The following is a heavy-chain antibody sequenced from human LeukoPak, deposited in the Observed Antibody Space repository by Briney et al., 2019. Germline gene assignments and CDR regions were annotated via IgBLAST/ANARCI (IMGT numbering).Heavy chain of an antibody. CDR1: GFTFGSYA. Sequence: PGGSLRLSCAASGFTFGSYAMSWVRQAPGKGLEWVSGISGSGGITFYADSVKGRLTISRDNSKNTLYLHMNSLRAEDTAVYYCAKVVGSSWYIFDYWGQGTLVTVSS. D-gene: IGHD6-13*01. CDR2: ISGSGGIT. V-gene: IGHV3-23*01. CDR3: AKVVGSSWYIFDY. J-gene: IGHJ4*02.